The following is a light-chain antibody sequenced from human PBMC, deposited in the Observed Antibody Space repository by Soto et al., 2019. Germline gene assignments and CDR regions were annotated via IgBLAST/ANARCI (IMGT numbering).Light chain of an antibody. V-gene: IGKV1-5*03. Sequence: TQSTAPPSTLSASVGDMVSSLCRARQNINRWLAWYQQRPGKAPKLLIHQASTLETGVPSRFSGSASGTEFTLTISSLQPDDFASYFCLQYNVYPLSFGGGTKVDIK. J-gene: IGKJ4*01. CDR2: QAS. CDR1: QNINRW. CDR3: LQYNVYPLS.